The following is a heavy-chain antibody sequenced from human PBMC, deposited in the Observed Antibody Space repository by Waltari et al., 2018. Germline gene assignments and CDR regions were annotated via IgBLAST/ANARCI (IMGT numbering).Heavy chain of an antibody. J-gene: IGHJ6*02. CDR2: IIPIFGTA. CDR1: GGTFRSYA. Sequence: QVQLVQSGAEVKKPGSSVKVSCKASGGTFRSYAISWVRQAPGHGLEWMGGIIPIFGTANYAQKFQGRVTITADESTSTAYMELSSLRSEDTAVYYCARDLHYYDSSGYLRGYGMDVWGQGTTVTVSS. D-gene: IGHD3-22*01. V-gene: IGHV1-69*12. CDR3: ARDLHYYDSSGYLRGYGMDV.